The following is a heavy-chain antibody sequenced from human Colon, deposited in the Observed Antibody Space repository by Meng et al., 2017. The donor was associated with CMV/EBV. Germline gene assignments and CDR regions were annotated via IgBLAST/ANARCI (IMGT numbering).Heavy chain of an antibody. CDR1: GFTFSDYE. Sequence: GGSLRLSCGASGFTFSDYEMNWVRQAPGKGLEWISYINSRGSTTSYADSVKGRFTVSRDNANSSLFLQLNSLRAEDTAVYYCARDLDRTSSNYYYGMDVWGQGTTVTVSS. CDR3: ARDLDRTSSNYYYGMDV. D-gene: IGHD2-2*01. V-gene: IGHV3-48*03. J-gene: IGHJ6*02. CDR2: INSRGSTT.